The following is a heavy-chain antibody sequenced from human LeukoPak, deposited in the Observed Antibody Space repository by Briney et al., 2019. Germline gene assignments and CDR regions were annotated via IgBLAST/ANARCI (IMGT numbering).Heavy chain of an antibody. CDR3: ARGCGDIVVVPFDY. D-gene: IGHD2-2*01. CDR1: GGSISSYY. CDR2: IYYSGST. Sequence: PSETLSLTCTVSGGSISSYYWSWIRQPPGKGLEWIGYIYYSGSTNYNPSLKSRVTISVDTSKNQFSLKLSSVTAADTAVYYCARGCGDIVVVPFDYWGQGTLVTVSS. J-gene: IGHJ4*02. V-gene: IGHV4-59*01.